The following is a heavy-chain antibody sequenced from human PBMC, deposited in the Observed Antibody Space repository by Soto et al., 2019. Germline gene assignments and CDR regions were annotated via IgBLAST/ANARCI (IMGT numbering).Heavy chain of an antibody. CDR2: IYYSGST. CDR3: ATYDYGDYLFDY. J-gene: IGHJ4*02. V-gene: IGHV4-59*01. CDR1: GGSISSYY. D-gene: IGHD4-17*01. Sequence: PETLSLTCTGSGGSISSYYWSWIRQPPGKGLEWIGYIYYSGSTNYNPSLKSRVTISVDTSKNQFSLKLSSVTAADTAVYYCATYDYGDYLFDYWGQGTLVTVSS.